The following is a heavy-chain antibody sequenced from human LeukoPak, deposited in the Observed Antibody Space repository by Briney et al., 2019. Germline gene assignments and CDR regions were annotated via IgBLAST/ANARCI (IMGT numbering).Heavy chain of an antibody. J-gene: IGHJ4*02. Sequence: PSETLSLTCTVSGGSISSYYWSWIRQPPGKGLEWIGYIYYSGSTNYNPSLKSRVTISVDTSKNQFSLKLSSVTAADTAVYYCARDVLVRFGEGELRYFDYWGQGTLVSVSS. CDR3: ARDVLVRFGEGELRYFDY. D-gene: IGHD3-10*01. CDR1: GGSISSYY. V-gene: IGHV4-59*01. CDR2: IYYSGST.